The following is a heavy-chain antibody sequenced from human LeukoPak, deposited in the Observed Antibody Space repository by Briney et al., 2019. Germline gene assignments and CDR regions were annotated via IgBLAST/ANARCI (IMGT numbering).Heavy chain of an antibody. D-gene: IGHD6-13*01. CDR3: ASGTAAGSYFDY. J-gene: IGHJ4*02. CDR1: GYTFTGYY. V-gene: IGHV1-2*04. CDR2: INPNSGGT. Sequence: ASVKVSCKASGYTFTGYYMHWVRQAPGQGLEWMGWINPNSGGTNYAQKFQGWVTMTRDTSISTAYMELSRLRSDDTAVYYCASGTAAGSYFDYWGQETLVTVSS.